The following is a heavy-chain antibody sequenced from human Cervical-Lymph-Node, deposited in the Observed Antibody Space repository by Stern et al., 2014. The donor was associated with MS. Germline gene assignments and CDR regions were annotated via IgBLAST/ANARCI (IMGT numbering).Heavy chain of an antibody. J-gene: IGHJ6*02. D-gene: IGHD4-17*01. Sequence: VHLVESGAEVKKPGSSVKVSCKASGGTFSSYAISWVRQAPGQGLEWMGGIIPIFGTANYAQKFQGRVTITADESTSTAYMELSSLRSEDTAVYYCARDYGDYVGYYYGMDVWGQGTTVTVSS. V-gene: IGHV1-69*01. CDR3: ARDYGDYVGYYYGMDV. CDR2: IIPIFGTA. CDR1: GGTFSSYA.